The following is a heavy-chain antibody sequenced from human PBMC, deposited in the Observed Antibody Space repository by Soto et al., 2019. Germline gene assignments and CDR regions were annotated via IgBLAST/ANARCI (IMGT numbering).Heavy chain of an antibody. CDR2: ISSSSSYI. CDR1: GLAFRSYG. CDR3: ARDAVDATNYCYYYGMDV. J-gene: IGHJ6*02. V-gene: IGHV3-21*03. Sequence: PXGALTPSCAAAGLAFRSYGINWVRQAPGKGLEWVSSISSSSSYIYYADSVKRRFTISRDNAKNSLYLQMNSLRAEDTAVYYCARDAVDATNYCYYYGMDVWGQGTTVTVSS. D-gene: IGHD2-15*01.